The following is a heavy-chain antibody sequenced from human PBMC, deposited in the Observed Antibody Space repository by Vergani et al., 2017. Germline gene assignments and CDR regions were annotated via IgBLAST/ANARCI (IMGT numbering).Heavy chain of an antibody. CDR3: ANIAAPGPRGRGTGN. Sequence: EVQLVESGGTLVQPGRSLRLSCSTFGFTFSSYAMYWVRQAPGKGLEFVSSISTNGGTTYYADSVKGRFTISRDNSESTLHLQMTSLRAEDTAVYYCANIAAPGPRGRGTGNWGQGTLVTVSS. V-gene: IGHV3-64D*06. CDR1: GFTFSSYA. D-gene: IGHD6-13*01. CDR2: ISTNGGTT. J-gene: IGHJ4*02.